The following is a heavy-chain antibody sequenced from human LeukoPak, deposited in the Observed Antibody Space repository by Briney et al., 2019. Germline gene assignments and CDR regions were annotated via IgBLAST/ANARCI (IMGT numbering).Heavy chain of an antibody. J-gene: IGHJ4*02. CDR1: GYSFTSYW. D-gene: IGHD3-10*01. CDR2: IYPGDSDT. CDR3: ARTPLYGSGLAYYFDY. V-gene: IGHV5-51*01. Sequence: GESLKISCKGSGYSFTSYWIGWVRQMPGKGLEWMGIIYPGDSDTRYSPSFQGQVTISADKSISTAYLQWSSLKASDTAMYYCARTPLYGSGLAYYFDYWGQGTLVTVSS.